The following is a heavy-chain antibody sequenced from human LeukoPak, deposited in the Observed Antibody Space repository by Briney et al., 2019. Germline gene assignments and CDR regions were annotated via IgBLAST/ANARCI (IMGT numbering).Heavy chain of an antibody. CDR2: IYYSGST. V-gene: IGHV4-39*01. Sequence: SETLSLTCTVSGDSISSSSYYWGWIRQPPGKGLEWIGSIYYSGSTYYNPSLKSRVTISVDTSKNQFSLKLSSVTAADTAVYYCARRGGTSKYYYYMDVWGKGTTVTVSS. CDR1: GDSISSSSYY. D-gene: IGHD2-2*01. J-gene: IGHJ6*03. CDR3: ARRGGTSKYYYYMDV.